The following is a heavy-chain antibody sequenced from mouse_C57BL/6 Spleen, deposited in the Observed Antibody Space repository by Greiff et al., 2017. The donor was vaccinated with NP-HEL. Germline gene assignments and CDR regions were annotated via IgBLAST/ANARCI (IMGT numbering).Heavy chain of an antibody. Sequence: QVQLQQSGAELVRPGPSVKMSCKASGYTFTNYWIGWAKQRPGHGLEWIGDIYPGGGYTNYNEKFKGKATLTADKSSSTAYMQFSSLTSEDSAIYYCARFGDYDAFAYWGQGTLVTVSA. V-gene: IGHV1-63*01. CDR1: GYTFTNYW. D-gene: IGHD2-4*01. J-gene: IGHJ3*01. CDR2: IYPGGGYT. CDR3: ARFGDYDAFAY.